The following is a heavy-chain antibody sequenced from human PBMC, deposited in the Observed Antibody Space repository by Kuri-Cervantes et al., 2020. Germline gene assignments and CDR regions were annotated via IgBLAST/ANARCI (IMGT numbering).Heavy chain of an antibody. CDR1: GGTFSTYA. CDR3: ATVYCAGVCYLPGGFDH. V-gene: IGHV1-69*05. CDR2: IIPIFGTT. J-gene: IGHJ4*02. D-gene: IGHD2-21*02. Sequence: SVKVSCKASGGTFSTYAISWVRQAPGQGLEWMGGIIPIFGTTNYAQKLQDRVTITTDESTNTAYMELRSLRSDDTAVYYCATVYCAGVCYLPGGFDHWGQGTLVTVSS.